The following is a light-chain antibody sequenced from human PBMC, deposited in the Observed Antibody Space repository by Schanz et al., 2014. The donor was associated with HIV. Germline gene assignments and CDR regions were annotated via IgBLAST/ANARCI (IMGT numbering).Light chain of an antibody. V-gene: IGLV2-14*03. J-gene: IGLJ2*01. CDR2: DVS. CDR1: SSDVGGYNY. CDR3: ATWDATVSAVL. Sequence: QSALTQPASVSGSPGQSITISCTGTSSDVGGYNYVSWYQQHPGKAPKLMIYDVSNRPSGVSNRFSGSKSGNTASLTISGLQAEDEADYYCATWDATVSAVLFGGGTKLTVL.